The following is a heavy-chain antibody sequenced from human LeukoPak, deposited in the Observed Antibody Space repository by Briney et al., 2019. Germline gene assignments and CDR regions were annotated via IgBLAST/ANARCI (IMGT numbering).Heavy chain of an antibody. Sequence: PGGSLRLSCAASGFTFSSYAMTWVRQAPGKGLEWVSYITTTGTTIYYADSVKGRFTISRDNAKNSLYLQMNSLRAEDTAVYYCAREGSLSGYCSGGSCCSLFAPRPFDYWGQGTLVTVSS. D-gene: IGHD2-15*01. CDR3: AREGSLSGYCSGGSCCSLFAPRPFDY. CDR2: ITTTGTTI. V-gene: IGHV3-48*03. CDR1: GFTFSSYA. J-gene: IGHJ4*02.